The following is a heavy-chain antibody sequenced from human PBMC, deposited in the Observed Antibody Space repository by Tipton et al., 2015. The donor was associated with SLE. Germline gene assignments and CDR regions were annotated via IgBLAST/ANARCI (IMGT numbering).Heavy chain of an antibody. J-gene: IGHJ4*02. CDR3: ARGSGYCSSTSCYTPLDY. Sequence: TLSLTCTVSGGSISSGSYYWSWIRQPAGKGLEWIGYIYTSGSTNYNPSLKSRVTISVDTSKNQFSLKLSSVTAADTAVYYCARGSGYCSSTSCYTPLDYWGQGTLVTVSS. V-gene: IGHV4-61*09. CDR1: GGSISSGSYY. CDR2: IYTSGST. D-gene: IGHD2-2*02.